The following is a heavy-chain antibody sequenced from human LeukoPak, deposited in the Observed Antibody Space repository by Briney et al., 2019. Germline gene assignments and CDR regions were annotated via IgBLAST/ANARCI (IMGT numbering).Heavy chain of an antibody. J-gene: IGHJ4*02. Sequence: ASVKVSCKASGYTFTGYYMHWVRQAPGQGLEWMGWINPNSGGTNYAQKFQGRVTMTRGTSISTAYMELSRLRSDDTAVYYCARSAKVYCSSTSCYANYWGQGTLVTVSS. CDR3: ARSAKVYCSSTSCYANY. CDR2: INPNSGGT. D-gene: IGHD2-2*01. V-gene: IGHV1-2*02. CDR1: GYTFTGYY.